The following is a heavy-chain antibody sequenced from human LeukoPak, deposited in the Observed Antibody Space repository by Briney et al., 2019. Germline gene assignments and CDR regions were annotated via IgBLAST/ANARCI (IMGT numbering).Heavy chain of an antibody. D-gene: IGHD4-17*01. V-gene: IGHV3-21*01. Sequence: PGGSLRLSCAASGFTFSSYSMNWVRQAPGKGLEWVSSISSSSSYIYYADSVKGRFTISRDNAKNSLYLQMNSLRAEDTAVYYCAKAAKTTVTTRWTFYYYYGMDVWGQGTTVTVSS. CDR1: GFTFSSYS. CDR3: AKAAKTTVTTRWTFYYYYGMDV. CDR2: ISSSSSYI. J-gene: IGHJ6*02.